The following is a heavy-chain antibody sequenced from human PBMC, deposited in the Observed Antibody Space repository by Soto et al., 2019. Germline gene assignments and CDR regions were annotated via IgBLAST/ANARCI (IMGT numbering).Heavy chain of an antibody. CDR3: ARFYGDYLNYFDC. D-gene: IGHD4-17*01. Sequence: QLQLQESGSGLVKPSQTLSLTCAVSGGSISSGGYSWSWIRQPPGKGLEWIGYIYHSGSTYYNPSLKSRVTISIDRSKNQFSLKLSSVTAADTAVYYCARFYGDYLNYFDCWGQGSLVTVSA. CDR1: GGSISSGGYS. J-gene: IGHJ4*02. CDR2: IYHSGST. V-gene: IGHV4-30-2*01.